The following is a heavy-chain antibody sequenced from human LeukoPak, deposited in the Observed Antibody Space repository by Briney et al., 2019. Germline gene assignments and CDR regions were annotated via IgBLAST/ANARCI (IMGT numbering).Heavy chain of an antibody. CDR1: GGFTSSRSYY. D-gene: IGHD2-15*01. J-gene: IGHJ6*03. CDR2: RYYRGSA. CDR3: ARHDSGGGDYYFYYMDV. Sequence: SETLSLTCPVSGGFTSSRSYYWGLIRQPPGKGLEWIGIRYYRGSAYYNPSLRSRVTISLDASKNQFCLKLNSVTAADTAVYYGARHDSGGGDYYFYYMDVWGKGTTVTVSS. V-gene: IGHV4-39*01.